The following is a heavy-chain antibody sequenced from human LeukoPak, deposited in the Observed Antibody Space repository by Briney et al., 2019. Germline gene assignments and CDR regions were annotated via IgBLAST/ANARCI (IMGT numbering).Heavy chain of an antibody. Sequence: SETLSLTCAVSGGTISSSNWWSWVRQPPGRGLEWIGEIYHSGSTNYNPSLKSRVTISVDKSKNQFSLKLSSVTAADTAVYYCARDPNGSGWFDYWGQGTLVTVSS. CDR3: ARDPNGSGWFDY. D-gene: IGHD6-19*01. CDR1: GGTISSSNW. J-gene: IGHJ5*01. V-gene: IGHV4-4*02. CDR2: IYHSGST.